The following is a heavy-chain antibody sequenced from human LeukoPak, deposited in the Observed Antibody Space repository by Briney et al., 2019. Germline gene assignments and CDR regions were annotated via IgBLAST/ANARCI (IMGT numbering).Heavy chain of an antibody. Sequence: SETLSLTCTVSGGSISSYYWSWIRQPPGKGLEWIAYIYYSGSTNYNPSLKSRVTISVDTSKNQSSLKLSSVTAEDTAVYYCATYHFRGDTHYFDYWGQGILVTVSS. V-gene: IGHV4-59*01. CDR2: IYYSGST. D-gene: IGHD3-10*02. CDR3: ATYHFRGDTHYFDY. CDR1: GGSISSYY. J-gene: IGHJ4*02.